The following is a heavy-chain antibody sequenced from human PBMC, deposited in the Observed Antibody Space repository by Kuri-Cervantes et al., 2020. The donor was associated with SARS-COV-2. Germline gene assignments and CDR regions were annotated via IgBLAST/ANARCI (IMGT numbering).Heavy chain of an antibody. D-gene: IGHD2-21*01. Sequence: LSLTCAASGFNFSRTDMHWVRQAPGKGLERVAVISHDGKNKKCTASGKGRFTISRDNSQNTLYLHMKSLRSEDTAIYYCAKDRVGVQDFWGQGTLVTVSS. CDR2: ISHDGKNK. J-gene: IGHJ4*02. V-gene: IGHV3-30*18. CDR1: GFNFSRTD. CDR3: AKDRVGVQDF.